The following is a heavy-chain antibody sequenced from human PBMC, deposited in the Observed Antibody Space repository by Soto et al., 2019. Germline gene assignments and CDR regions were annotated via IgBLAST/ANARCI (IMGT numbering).Heavy chain of an antibody. CDR2: IYYSGST. D-gene: IGHD6-13*01. V-gene: IGHV4-39*07. CDR3: ARGGVEAAAGDAFDI. CDR1: GGSISSSSYY. J-gene: IGHJ3*02. Sequence: SETLSLTCTVSGGSISSSSYYWGWIRQPPGKGLEWIGSIYYSGSTYYNPSLKSRVTISVDTSKNQFSLKLSSVTAAVTAVYYCARGGVEAAAGDAFDIWGQGTMVTVSS.